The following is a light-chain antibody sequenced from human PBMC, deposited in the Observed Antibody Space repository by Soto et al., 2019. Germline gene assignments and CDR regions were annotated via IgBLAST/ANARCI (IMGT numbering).Light chain of an antibody. CDR1: SSDVGGYNY. Sequence: QSALTQPASVSGSPGQSITISCTGTSSDVGGYNYVSGYQQHPGKAPKLMIYDVSNRPSGVSSRFSGSKSGNTASLSISGLQPEDEADYYCSSYTISSTVVFGGGTKLTVL. J-gene: IGLJ2*01. V-gene: IGLV2-14*01. CDR3: SSYTISSTVV. CDR2: DVS.